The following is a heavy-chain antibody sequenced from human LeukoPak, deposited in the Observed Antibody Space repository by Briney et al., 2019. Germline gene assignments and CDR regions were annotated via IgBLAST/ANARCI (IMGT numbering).Heavy chain of an antibody. V-gene: IGHV1-69*13. Sequence: ASVKVSCKASGGTFSSYAISWVRQAPGQGLEGMGGIIPIFGTANYAQKFQGRVTITADESTSTAYMELSSLRSEDTAVYYCAREMDYDSSGYTLDYWGQGTLVTVSS. CDR2: IIPIFGTA. CDR1: GGTFSSYA. J-gene: IGHJ4*02. D-gene: IGHD3-22*01. CDR3: AREMDYDSSGYTLDY.